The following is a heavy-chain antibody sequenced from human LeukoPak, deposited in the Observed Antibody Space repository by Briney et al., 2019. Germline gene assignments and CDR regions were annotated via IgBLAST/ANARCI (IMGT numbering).Heavy chain of an antibody. V-gene: IGHV3-23*01. CDR2: IRGSGGST. D-gene: IGHD1-14*01. Sequence: GGSLRLSCVASGCTFSSYAMSWVRQAPGKGLEWVSAIRGSGGSTYYADSVKGRFTISRDNSKNTLYLQMNSLRAEDTAVYYCAKEHAGITGTPDAFDIWGQGTMVTVSS. CDR1: GCTFSSYA. CDR3: AKEHAGITGTPDAFDI. J-gene: IGHJ3*02.